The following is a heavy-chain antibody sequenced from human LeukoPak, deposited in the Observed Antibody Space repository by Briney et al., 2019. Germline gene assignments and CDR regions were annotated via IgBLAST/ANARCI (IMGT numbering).Heavy chain of an antibody. J-gene: IGHJ6*04. CDR3: ARTYTVFGAMDV. Sequence: GGSLRLSCVASGFTFSDYGMHWVRQAPGKGLEWVAATSYDGSGEYYVDSVKGRFTISRDNSKNTLYLEMKSLSSEDTAIYYCARTYTVFGAMDVWGKGTTVTVSA. CDR1: GFTFSDYG. V-gene: IGHV3-30*03. CDR2: TSYDGSGE. D-gene: IGHD3-3*01.